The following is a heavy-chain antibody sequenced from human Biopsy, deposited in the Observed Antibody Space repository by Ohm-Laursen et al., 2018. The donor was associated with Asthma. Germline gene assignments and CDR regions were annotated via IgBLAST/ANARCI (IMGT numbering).Heavy chain of an antibody. V-gene: IGHV1-69*13. CDR2: IIPIFGTA. D-gene: IGHD1-7*01. CDR3: ARDPHNSYLASLRTKFNYYYYGMDV. Sequence: SVKVSCNASGGTFSSYAISWVRQAPGQGLERMGGIIPIFGTANYAQKFQGRVTITADESTSTAYMELSSLRSEDTAVYYCARDPHNSYLASLRTKFNYYYYGMDVWGQGTTVTVSS. CDR1: GGTFSSYA. J-gene: IGHJ6*02.